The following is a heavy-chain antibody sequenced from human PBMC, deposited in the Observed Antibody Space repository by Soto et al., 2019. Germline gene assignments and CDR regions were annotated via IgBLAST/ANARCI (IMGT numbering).Heavy chain of an antibody. J-gene: IGHJ6*04. CDR2: ISAYNGNT. CDR1: GYTFTSYG. Sequence: QVQLVQSGAEVKKPGASVKVSCKASGYTFTSYGISWVRQAPGQGLEWMGWISAYNGNTNYAQKLQGRVTMTTDTSTSTAYMELRSLRSDDAAVYYCAREDYDILTGYYIGGYYYYSGMDVWGEGTTVTVSS. V-gene: IGHV1-18*01. CDR3: AREDYDILTGYYIGGYYYYSGMDV. D-gene: IGHD3-9*01.